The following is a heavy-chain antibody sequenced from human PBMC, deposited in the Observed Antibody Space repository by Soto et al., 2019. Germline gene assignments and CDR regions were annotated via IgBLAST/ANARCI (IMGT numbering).Heavy chain of an antibody. J-gene: IGHJ1*01. Sequence: SVKVSCKASGGTFITYTITWVRQAPGQGLEWMGRIIPIIGIINYAQKFQGRVTITADKFTGTAYMELTRLRSDDTAVYYCARGYIYYDSRRYYWPYWGQGTLVTVS. CDR3: ARGYIYYDSRRYYWPY. CDR2: IIPIIGII. D-gene: IGHD3-22*01. CDR1: GGTFITYT. V-gene: IGHV1-69*02.